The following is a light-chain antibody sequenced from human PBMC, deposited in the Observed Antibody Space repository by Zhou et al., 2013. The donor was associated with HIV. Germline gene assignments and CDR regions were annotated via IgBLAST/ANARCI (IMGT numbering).Light chain of an antibody. CDR2: AAS. J-gene: IGKJ5*01. CDR3: QQSYGSLLT. CDR1: HSISTY. Sequence: AIRMTQSPSSFSASTGDRVTITCRATHSISTYVAWFQQKPGKAPKLLVYAASTLQSGVPSRFSATGSGTDFTLTIGCLQSEDFATYYCQQSYGSLLTFGQGTRLDIK. V-gene: IGKV1-8*01.